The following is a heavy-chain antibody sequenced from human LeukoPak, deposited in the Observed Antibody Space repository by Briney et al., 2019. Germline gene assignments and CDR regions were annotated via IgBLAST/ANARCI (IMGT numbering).Heavy chain of an antibody. CDR3: ARDGEYYDSSGSYFDY. D-gene: IGHD3-22*01. CDR1: GYTFTTYY. J-gene: IGHJ4*02. CDR2: LNPSSGST. Sequence: GASVKVSCKASGYTFTTYYMHWVRQAPGQGLEWMGILNPSSGSTSYAQRFQGRVTMTRDTSTSTFYMELRSLKSEVTAVYYCARDGEYYDSSGSYFDYWGQGTAVTVSS. V-gene: IGHV1-46*01.